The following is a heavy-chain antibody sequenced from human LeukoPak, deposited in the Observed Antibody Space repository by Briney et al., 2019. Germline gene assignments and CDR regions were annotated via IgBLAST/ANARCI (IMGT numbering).Heavy chain of an antibody. J-gene: IGHJ4*02. CDR2: INPNSGGT. CDR1: GYTFTGYY. V-gene: IGHV1-2*02. CDR3: ARAEAIDY. Sequence: ASVKVSCKASGYTFTGYYMHWVRQAPGQGLEWMGWINPNSGGTKYAQKFQSRVTMTRDTSISTAYMELSSLRSDDTAVYYCARAEAIDYWGQGTLVTVSS.